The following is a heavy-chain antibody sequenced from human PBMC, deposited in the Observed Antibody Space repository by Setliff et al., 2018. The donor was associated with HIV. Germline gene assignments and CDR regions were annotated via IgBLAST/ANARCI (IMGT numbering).Heavy chain of an antibody. Sequence: GASVKVSCKASGYTFTSYGISWVRQAPGQGLEWMGIINPSGGSTSYAQKLQGRVTMTTDTSTSTAYMELRSLRSDDTAVYYCARDGGWVAGTSLDYFDYWGQGTLVTVSS. V-gene: IGHV1-18*01. CDR3: ARDGGWVAGTSLDYFDY. D-gene: IGHD6-19*01. CDR2: INPSGGST. CDR1: GYTFTSYG. J-gene: IGHJ4*02.